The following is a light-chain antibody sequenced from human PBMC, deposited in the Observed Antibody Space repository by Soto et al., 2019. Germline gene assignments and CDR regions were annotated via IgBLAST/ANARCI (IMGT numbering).Light chain of an antibody. CDR2: EVN. CDR1: SGDVGAYNL. CDR3: CSYAGSTTLE. J-gene: IGLJ2*01. Sequence: QSVLTQPASVSGSPGQSINLSCTGTSGDVGAYNLVSWYQQHPGKAPKLLIYEVNKRPSGVSNRFSGSKSDNTASLTISGLQAEDEADYYCCSYAGSTTLEFGGGTQLTVL. V-gene: IGLV2-23*02.